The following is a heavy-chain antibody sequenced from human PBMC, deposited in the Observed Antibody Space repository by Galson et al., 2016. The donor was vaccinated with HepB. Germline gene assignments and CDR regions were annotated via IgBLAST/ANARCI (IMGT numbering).Heavy chain of an antibody. CDR2: INAGNGNT. CDR3: ARDSGSPNWFDP. J-gene: IGHJ5*02. CDR1: GYTFTTYA. Sequence: SVKVSCKASGYTFTTYAMHWVRQAPGQRLEWMGWINAGNGNTKYSQKFQGRVTITRDTSASTAYMELSSLRSEDTAVYYCARDSGSPNWFDPWGQGTMVTVSS. V-gene: IGHV1-3*01. D-gene: IGHD1-26*01.